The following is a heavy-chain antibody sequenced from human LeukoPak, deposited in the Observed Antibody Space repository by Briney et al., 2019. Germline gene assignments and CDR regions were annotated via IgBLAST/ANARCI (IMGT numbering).Heavy chain of an antibody. Sequence: PSETLSLTCAVYGGSFSGYYWSWIRQPPGKGLEWIGEINHSGSTNYNPSLKSRVTISVDRSKNQFSLKLSSVTAADTAVYYCARRQSIDYYGSGSYYDGSAFDYWGQGTLVTVSS. D-gene: IGHD3-10*01. J-gene: IGHJ4*02. CDR1: GGSFSGYY. CDR3: ARRQSIDYYGSGSYYDGSAFDY. CDR2: INHSGST. V-gene: IGHV4-34*01.